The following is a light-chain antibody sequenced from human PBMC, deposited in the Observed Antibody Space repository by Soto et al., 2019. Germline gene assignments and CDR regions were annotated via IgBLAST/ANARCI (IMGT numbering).Light chain of an antibody. Sequence: EIVLTQSPGTLSLFPGERATLSCRASQSLITRYLAWYQQKPGQAPRLLIYGASSRATGIPDRFSGSGSGTDFTLTISRLEPEDFAVYSCQQYGTSPTFGQGKRLEIK. J-gene: IGKJ5*01. CDR3: QQYGTSPT. CDR1: QSLITRY. CDR2: GAS. V-gene: IGKV3-20*01.